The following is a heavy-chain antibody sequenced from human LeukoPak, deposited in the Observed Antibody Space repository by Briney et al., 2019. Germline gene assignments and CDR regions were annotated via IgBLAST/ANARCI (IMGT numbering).Heavy chain of an antibody. J-gene: IGHJ4*02. D-gene: IGHD1-14*01. Sequence: SETLSLTCGVYGGSSSGYYWSWIRQPPGRGLEWIGQVHHSGNTNYNPSLKSRVTISVDTSKNQFSLKLSSVTAADTAVYYCADQANGNFDYWGQGTLVTVSS. CDR2: VHHSGNT. CDR1: GGSSSGYY. CDR3: ADQANGNFDY. V-gene: IGHV4-34*01.